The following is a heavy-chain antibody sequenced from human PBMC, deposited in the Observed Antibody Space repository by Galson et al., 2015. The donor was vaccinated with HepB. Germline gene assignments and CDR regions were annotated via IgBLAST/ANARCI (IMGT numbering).Heavy chain of an antibody. CDR3: ARAPESDFWSGSYGGFDY. V-gene: IGHV4-39*01. D-gene: IGHD3-3*01. J-gene: IGHJ4*02. CDR1: GVSINNNHYY. CDR2: IYYSGST. Sequence: SETLSLTCTVSGVSINNNHYYWGWIRQPPGKGLDWIGNIYYSGSTYYNPSLRSRVTISADTSKRQFSLKLTSVTAADTAVYFCARAPESDFWSGSYGGFDYWGQGTLVTVSS.